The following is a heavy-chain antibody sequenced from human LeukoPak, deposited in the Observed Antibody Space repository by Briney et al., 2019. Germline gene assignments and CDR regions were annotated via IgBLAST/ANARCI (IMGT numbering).Heavy chain of an antibody. D-gene: IGHD3-10*01. CDR2: INSDGSST. Sequence: PGGALRLSCAAPGFTLSSYWMHWVRPAPGKGLGWVSRINSDGSSTSYADSVKGRFTISRDNAKNTLYLQMNSLRAEDTAVYYCARVVTTYYYGSGSYYNPTYFDYWGQGTLVTVSS. V-gene: IGHV3-74*01. CDR1: GFTLSSYW. J-gene: IGHJ4*02. CDR3: ARVVTTYYYGSGSYYNPTYFDY.